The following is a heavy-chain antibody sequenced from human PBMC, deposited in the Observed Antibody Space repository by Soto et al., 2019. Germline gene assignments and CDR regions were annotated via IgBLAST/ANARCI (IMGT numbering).Heavy chain of an antibody. J-gene: IGHJ5*02. Sequence: PSETLSLTCAVYGGSFSGYYWSWIRQPPGKGLEWIGEINHSGSTNYNPSLKSRVTISVDTSKNQFSLKLSSVTAADTAVYYCARDRGYSYGNWFDPWGQGTLVTVSS. V-gene: IGHV4-34*01. CDR1: GGSFSGYY. CDR2: INHSGST. D-gene: IGHD5-18*01. CDR3: ARDRGYSYGNWFDP.